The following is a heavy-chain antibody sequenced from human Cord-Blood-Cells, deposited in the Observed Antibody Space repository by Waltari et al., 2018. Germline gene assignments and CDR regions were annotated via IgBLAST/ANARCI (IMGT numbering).Heavy chain of an antibody. CDR1: GYTLTELS. Sequence: QVQLVQSGAEVKKPGASVKVSCKVSGYTLTELSMHWVRQAPGKGLEWMGCFDPEDGETIYAQKFQGRVTMTEDTSTDTAYMELSSLRSEDTTVYYCATRSLSLRYLLVGAFDIWGQGTMVTVSS. CDR2: FDPEDGET. D-gene: IGHD3-9*01. V-gene: IGHV1-24*01. J-gene: IGHJ3*02. CDR3: ATRSLSLRYLLVGAFDI.